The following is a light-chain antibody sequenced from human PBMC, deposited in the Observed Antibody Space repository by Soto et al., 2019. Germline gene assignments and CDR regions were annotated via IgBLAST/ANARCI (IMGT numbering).Light chain of an antibody. J-gene: IGKJ2*01. CDR3: QQFYIPPYT. V-gene: IGKV4-1*01. Sequence: DIVLTQSPASLAVSLGEKATITCKSSQSVLFSSNNKNYLAWYQQRPGQPPKLVTYWASTREDGVPDRFSGTASGTDVSLTISSLQSEDVAVYYGQQFYIPPYTFGQGTKLEIK. CDR1: QSVLFSSNNKNY. CDR2: WAS.